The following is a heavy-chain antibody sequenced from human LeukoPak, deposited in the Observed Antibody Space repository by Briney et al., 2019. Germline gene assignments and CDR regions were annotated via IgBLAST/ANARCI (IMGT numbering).Heavy chain of an antibody. CDR3: ARSPTTLGYFDY. Sequence: ASVKVSCKASGYTFTSYDINWVQQATGQGLEWMGWMNPNSGNTGYAQKFQGRVTMTRNTSISTAYMELNSLRAEDTAVYYCARSPTTLGYFDYWGQGTLVTVSS. CDR1: GYTFTSYD. CDR2: MNPNSGNT. J-gene: IGHJ4*02. V-gene: IGHV1-8*01. D-gene: IGHD4-11*01.